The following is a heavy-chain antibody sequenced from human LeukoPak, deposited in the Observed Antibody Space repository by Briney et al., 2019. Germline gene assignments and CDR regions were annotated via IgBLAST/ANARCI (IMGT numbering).Heavy chain of an antibody. CDR2: ISSSGSTI. J-gene: IGHJ6*03. CDR1: GFTFSSYW. V-gene: IGHV3-48*04. D-gene: IGHD6-19*01. Sequence: GGSLRLSCAASGFTFSSYWMHWVRQAPGKGLEWVSYISSSGSTIYYADSVKGRFTIPRDNAKNSLYLQMNSLRAEDTAVYYCAREAVAGTEGYYYYMDVWGKGTTVTVSS. CDR3: AREAVAGTEGYYYYMDV.